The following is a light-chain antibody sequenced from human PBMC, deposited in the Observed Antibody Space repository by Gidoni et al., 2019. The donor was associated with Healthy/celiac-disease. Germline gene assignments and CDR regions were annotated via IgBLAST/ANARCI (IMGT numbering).Light chain of an antibody. Sequence: QSVLTQPPTVSGAPGQRVTISCTGSSSYIGAGYDVHWYQQLPGTAPNLLIYGNSNRPSGVPERFAGSKSGTSASLAITGLQAEDEADYYCQSYDSSLSGPVVFGGGTKLTVL. CDR3: QSYDSSLSGPVV. J-gene: IGLJ2*01. CDR2: GNS. CDR1: SSYIGAGYD. V-gene: IGLV1-40*01.